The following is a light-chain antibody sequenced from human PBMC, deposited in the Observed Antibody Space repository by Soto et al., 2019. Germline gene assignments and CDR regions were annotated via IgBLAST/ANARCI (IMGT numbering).Light chain of an antibody. V-gene: IGKV1-17*01. Sequence: DIQMTQSPSSLSASVGDRVTITCRASQGIRHDLGWYQQKQGKAPTRLIYSASSLQSGVPSRFSGSGSGTEFTLTISSLQPEDSATYYCLQHNSYPQTFGQGTKVEIK. J-gene: IGKJ1*01. CDR3: LQHNSYPQT. CDR2: SAS. CDR1: QGIRHD.